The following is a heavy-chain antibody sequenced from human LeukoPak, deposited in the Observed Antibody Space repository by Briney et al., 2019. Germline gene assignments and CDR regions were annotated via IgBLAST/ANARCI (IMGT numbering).Heavy chain of an antibody. Sequence: SETLSLTCTVSGGSISSSSYFWGWIRQPPGKGLEWIGSISFTGSNYYNPSLKSRVTISVDTSKNQFSLKLTSVTAADTAIYYCASLSHCSTSSCFDYWGRGTLVTVSS. CDR3: ASLSHCSTSSCFDY. J-gene: IGHJ4*02. CDR2: ISFTGSN. V-gene: IGHV4-39*07. CDR1: GGSISSSSYF. D-gene: IGHD2-2*01.